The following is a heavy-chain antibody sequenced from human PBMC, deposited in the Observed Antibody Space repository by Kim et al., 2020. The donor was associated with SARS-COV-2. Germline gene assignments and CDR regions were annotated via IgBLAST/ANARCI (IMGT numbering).Heavy chain of an antibody. CDR1: GFTFSDYY. Sequence: GGSLRLSCAASGFTFSDYYMNWVRQAPGKGLEWVSYISSSGRTIYYADSVKGRFTISRDNAKNSLYLQMNSLRAEDTAVYYCARGQRVTECSAYYYHGMDVWGQGTTVTVSS. CDR2: ISSSGRTI. CDR3: ARGQRVTECSAYYYHGMDV. D-gene: IGHD3-3*01. J-gene: IGHJ6*02. V-gene: IGHV3-11*04.